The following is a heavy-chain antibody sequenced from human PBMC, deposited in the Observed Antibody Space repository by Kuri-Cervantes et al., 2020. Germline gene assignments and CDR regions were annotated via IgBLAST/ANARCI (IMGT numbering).Heavy chain of an antibody. CDR3: RLRYFDWLGGMDV. J-gene: IGHJ6*02. Sequence: GGSLRLSYAASGFTFSSYSMNWVRQAPGKGLEWVSYISSSSSTIYYADSVKGRFTISRDNSKNTLYLQMNSLRAEDTAVYYCRLRYFDWLGGMDVWGQGTTVTVSS. V-gene: IGHV3-48*01. D-gene: IGHD3-9*01. CDR2: ISSSSSTI. CDR1: GFTFSSYS.